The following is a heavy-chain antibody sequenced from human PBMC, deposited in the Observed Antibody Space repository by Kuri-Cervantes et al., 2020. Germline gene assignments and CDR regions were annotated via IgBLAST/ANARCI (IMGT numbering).Heavy chain of an antibody. CDR1: GFTFSNSA. Sequence: GESLKISCAASGFTFSNSAMSWVRQAPGRGLEWVSAINDRGVTTYYADSVKGRFTISRDNSKSTLYLQMNSLRVEDTAVYYCAKDRMVYEYWGQGTRVTVSS. V-gene: IGHV3-23*01. CDR3: AKDRMVYEY. D-gene: IGHD1-14*01. CDR2: INDRGVTT. J-gene: IGHJ4*02.